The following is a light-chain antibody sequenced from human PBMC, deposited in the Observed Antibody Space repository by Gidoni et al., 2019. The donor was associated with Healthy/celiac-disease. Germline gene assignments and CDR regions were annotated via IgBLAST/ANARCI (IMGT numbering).Light chain of an antibody. CDR3: QQSYSTPVT. CDR1: QSISSY. J-gene: IGKJ4*01. V-gene: IGKV1-39*01. Sequence: DIQMTQPPSSLSASVGDRVTITCRASQSISSYLNWYQQKPGKAPKPRIYAAASLQSGVPSRFSGSGSGTDFTLTRSSLQPEDFATYYCQQSYSTPVTFXGXTKVDIK. CDR2: AAA.